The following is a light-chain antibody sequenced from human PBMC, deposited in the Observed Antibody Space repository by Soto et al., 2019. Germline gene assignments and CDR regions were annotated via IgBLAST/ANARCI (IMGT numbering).Light chain of an antibody. CDR3: PQSGTSLTWT. V-gene: IGKV3-20*01. Sequence: EIVLTQSPGTLSLSPGERATLSCRASQSVSNTYMAWFQQKPGQAPRLFIYGASSRATGIPDRFSGSGSGTDLTLTISRLEPEDFAVYYCPQSGTSLTWTFGQGTKVEIK. CDR2: GAS. CDR1: QSVSNTY. J-gene: IGKJ1*01.